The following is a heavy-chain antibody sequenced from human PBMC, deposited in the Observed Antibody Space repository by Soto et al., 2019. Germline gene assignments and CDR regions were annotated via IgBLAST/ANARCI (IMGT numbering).Heavy chain of an antibody. J-gene: IGHJ4*02. Sequence: SETLSLTSGVSGGSISGGGYSWSWIRQPPGKGLEWIGYIYHSGSTYYNPSLKSRVTISVDRSKNQFSLKLSSVTAADTAVYYCARVGYSYGYYFDYWGQGTLVTVSS. CDR1: GGSISGGGYS. CDR3: ARVGYSYGYYFDY. V-gene: IGHV4-30-2*01. CDR2: IYHSGST. D-gene: IGHD5-18*01.